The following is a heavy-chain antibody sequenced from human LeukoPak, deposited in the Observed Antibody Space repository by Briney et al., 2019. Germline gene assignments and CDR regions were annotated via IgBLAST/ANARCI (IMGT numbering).Heavy chain of an antibody. CDR1: GFTFSSYA. CDR3: AKVVDRITILDY. J-gene: IGHJ4*02. D-gene: IGHD3-3*01. V-gene: IGHV3-23*01. Sequence: GGSLRLSCAASGFTFSSYAMSWARQAPGKGLEWVSAISGSGGSTYYADSVKGRFTISRDNSKNTLYLQMNSLRAEDTAVYYCAKVVDRITILDYWGQGTLVTVSS. CDR2: ISGSGGST.